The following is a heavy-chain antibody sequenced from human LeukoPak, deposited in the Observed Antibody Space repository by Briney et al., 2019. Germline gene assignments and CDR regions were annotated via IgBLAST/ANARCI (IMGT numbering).Heavy chain of an antibody. CDR1: GYSISSGYY. CDR2: IYHSGST. CDR3: ARGPYYYFYMDV. V-gene: IGHV4-38-2*01. Sequence: PSETLSLTCAVSGYSISSGYYWGWIRQPPGKGLEWIGSIYHSGSTYYNPSLKSRVTISVDTSKNQFSLKLSSVSAADTAVYYCARGPYYYFYMDVWGKGTTVTVSS. J-gene: IGHJ6*03.